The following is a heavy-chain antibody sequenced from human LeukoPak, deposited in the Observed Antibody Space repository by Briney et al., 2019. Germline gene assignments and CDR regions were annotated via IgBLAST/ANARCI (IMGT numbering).Heavy chain of an antibody. Sequence: GGSLRLSCAASGFTFSSYAMSWVRQAPGKGLEWVSAISGSGGSTYYADSVKGRFTISRDNSKNTLYLQMNSLRAEDTAVYYCAKGTPYSKDGGNYFEYWGQGTLVTVSS. CDR1: GFTFSSYA. V-gene: IGHV3-23*01. D-gene: IGHD4-11*01. J-gene: IGHJ4*02. CDR3: AKGTPYSKDGGNYFEY. CDR2: ISGSGGST.